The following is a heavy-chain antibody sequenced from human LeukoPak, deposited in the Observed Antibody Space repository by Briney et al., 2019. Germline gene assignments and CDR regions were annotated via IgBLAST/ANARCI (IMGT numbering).Heavy chain of an antibody. V-gene: IGHV3-30*18. CDR2: MSSHGSNK. J-gene: IGHJ3*02. CDR3: AKDRDDGFDI. CDR1: GFTFSNYG. Sequence: GRSLRLSCAASGFTFSNYGMHWVRQAPGKGLEWVAVMSSHGSNKYYADSVKGRFTISRDNSKNTLYLQMNSLRTEDTAVYYCAKDRDDGFDIWGQGTTVSVSS.